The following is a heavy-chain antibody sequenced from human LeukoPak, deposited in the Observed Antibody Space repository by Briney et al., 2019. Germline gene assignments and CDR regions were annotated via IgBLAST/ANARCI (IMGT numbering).Heavy chain of an antibody. Sequence: GASVKVSCKVSGYTXTELSMHWVRQAPGKGLEWMGGFDREDGETIYAQKFQGRVTMTEDTSTDTAYMDLSSLRSEDTAVYYCATQHTYGQLDYWGQGTLVTVSS. V-gene: IGHV1-24*01. CDR2: FDREDGET. D-gene: IGHD5-18*01. CDR3: ATQHTYGQLDY. CDR1: GYTXTELS. J-gene: IGHJ4*02.